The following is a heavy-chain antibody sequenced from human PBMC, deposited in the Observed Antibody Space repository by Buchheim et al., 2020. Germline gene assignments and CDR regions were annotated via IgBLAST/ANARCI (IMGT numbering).Heavy chain of an antibody. CDR3: ARDYGSSGVWDY. V-gene: IGHV3-30-3*01. D-gene: IGHD6-19*01. Sequence: QVQLVESGGGVVQPGRSLRLSCAASGFTFSSYAMHWVRQAPGKGLEWVAVISYDGSNKYYADSVKGRFTISRDNSKNTLYLQVNSLRAEDTAVYYCARDYGSSGVWDYWGQGTL. CDR2: ISYDGSNK. CDR1: GFTFSSYA. J-gene: IGHJ4*02.